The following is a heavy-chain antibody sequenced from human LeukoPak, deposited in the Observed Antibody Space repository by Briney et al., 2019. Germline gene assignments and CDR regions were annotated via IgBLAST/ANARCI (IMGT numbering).Heavy chain of an antibody. D-gene: IGHD4-11*01. Sequence: SETLSLTCTVSGGSISSGGYYWSWIRQQPGKGLEWIGYIYYSGSTYYNPSLKSRVTISVDTSKNQFSLKLSSVTAADTAVYYCARTTVTYYFDCWGQGTLVTVSS. CDR2: IYYSGST. V-gene: IGHV4-31*03. CDR1: GGSISSGGYY. J-gene: IGHJ4*02. CDR3: ARTTVTYYFDC.